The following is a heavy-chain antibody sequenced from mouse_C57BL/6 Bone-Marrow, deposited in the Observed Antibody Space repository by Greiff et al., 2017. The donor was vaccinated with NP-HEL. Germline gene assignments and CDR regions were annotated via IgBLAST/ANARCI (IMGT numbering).Heavy chain of an antibody. CDR3: ARGRGFYYGSPAWFAY. CDR1: GFTFSSYG. J-gene: IGHJ3*01. CDR2: LSSGGSYT. D-gene: IGHD1-1*01. Sequence: DVMLVESGGDLVKPGGSLKLSCAASGFTFSSYGMSWVRQTPDKRLEWVATLSSGGSYTYYPDSVKGRFTISRDNAKNTLYLQMSSLKSEDTAMYYCARGRGFYYGSPAWFAYWGQGTLVTVSA. V-gene: IGHV5-6*02.